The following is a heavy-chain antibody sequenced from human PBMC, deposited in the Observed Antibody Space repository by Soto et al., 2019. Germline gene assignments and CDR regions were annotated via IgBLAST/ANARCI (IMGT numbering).Heavy chain of an antibody. V-gene: IGHV4-30-4*01. CDR2: IYYSGST. D-gene: IGHD5-18*01. CDR1: GGSISSGDYY. J-gene: IGHJ5*02. Sequence: SETLSLTCTVSGGSISSGDYYWGWIRQPPGKGLEWIGYIYYSGSTYYNPSLKSRVTISVDTSKNQFSLKLSSVTAADTAVYYCARARGYSYGYGYNWFDPWGQGTLVTVSS. CDR3: ARARGYSYGYGYNWFDP.